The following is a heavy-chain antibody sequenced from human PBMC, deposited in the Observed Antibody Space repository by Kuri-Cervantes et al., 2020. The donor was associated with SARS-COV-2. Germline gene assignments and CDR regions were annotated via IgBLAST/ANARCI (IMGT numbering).Heavy chain of an antibody. V-gene: IGHV4-34*01. CDR3: ARTYYYDSSGYWSNWFDP. Sequence: SETLSLTCAVYGGSFSGYYWSWIRQPPGKGLEWIGEINHSGSTNYNPSLKSRVTISVDTSKNQFSLKLSSVTAADTAVYYCARTYYYDSSGYWSNWFDPWGQGTPVTVSS. CDR1: GGSFSGYY. J-gene: IGHJ5*02. CDR2: INHSGST. D-gene: IGHD3-22*01.